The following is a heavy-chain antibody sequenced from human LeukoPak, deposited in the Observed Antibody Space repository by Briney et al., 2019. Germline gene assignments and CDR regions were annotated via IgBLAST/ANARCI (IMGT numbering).Heavy chain of an antibody. V-gene: IGHV1-69*04. Sequence: SVKVSCKASGGTFSSYAISWVRQAPGQGLEWMGRIIPILGIANYAQKFQGRVTITADKSTSTAYMELSSLRSEDTAVYYCARYYYDSSSYRMDYWGQGTLVTVSS. CDR2: IIPILGIA. J-gene: IGHJ4*02. D-gene: IGHD3-22*01. CDR3: ARYYYDSSSYRMDY. CDR1: GGTFSSYA.